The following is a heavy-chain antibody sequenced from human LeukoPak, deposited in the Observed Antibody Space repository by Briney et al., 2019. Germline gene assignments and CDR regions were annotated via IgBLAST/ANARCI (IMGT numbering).Heavy chain of an antibody. D-gene: IGHD3-10*01. J-gene: IGHJ5*02. V-gene: IGHV3-21*01. CDR2: ISSSSSYI. Sequence: GGSLRLSCAASGFTFSSYSMNWVRQAPGKGLERVSSISSSSSYIYYADSVKGRFTISRDNAKNSLYLQMNSLRAEDTAVYYCARDKAKLWFGESGNWFDPWGQGTLVTVSS. CDR1: GFTFSSYS. CDR3: ARDKAKLWFGESGNWFDP.